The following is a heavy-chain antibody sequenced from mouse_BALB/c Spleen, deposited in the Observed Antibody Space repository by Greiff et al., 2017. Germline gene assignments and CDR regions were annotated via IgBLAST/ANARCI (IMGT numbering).Heavy chain of an antibody. J-gene: IGHJ4*01. CDR2: ISYSGST. CDR1: GYSITSDYA. CDR3: ARVGTARAFYAMDY. V-gene: IGHV3-2*02. Sequence: EVQLQESGPGLVKPSQSLSLTCTVTGYSITSDYAWNWIRQFPGNKLEWMGYISYSGSTSYNPSLKSRISITRDTSKNQFFLQLNSVTTEDTATYYCARVGTARAFYAMDYWGQGTSVTVSS. D-gene: IGHD3-2*01.